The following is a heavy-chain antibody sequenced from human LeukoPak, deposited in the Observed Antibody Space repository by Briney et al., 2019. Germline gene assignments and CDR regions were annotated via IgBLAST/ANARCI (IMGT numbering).Heavy chain of an antibody. V-gene: IGHV4-59*08. CDR3: ARPSSGWIDAFDI. J-gene: IGHJ3*02. CDR1: GGSISSLY. CDR2: IYYTGST. Sequence: SETLSLTCSFSGGSISSLYWSWIRQPPGKGLEWIGYIYYTGSTNYNPSLKSRVTISVDTSKNQFSLNLISVTAADTAVYYCARPSSGWIDAFDIWGQGTMVTVSS. D-gene: IGHD6-19*01.